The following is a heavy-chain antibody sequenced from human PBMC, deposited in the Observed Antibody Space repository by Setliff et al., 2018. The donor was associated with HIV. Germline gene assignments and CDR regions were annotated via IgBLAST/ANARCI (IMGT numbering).Heavy chain of an antibody. J-gene: IGHJ6*03. Sequence: PSETLSLTCTVSGGAINSRSYYWGWSRQPPAKGLEWIGSIYYSRSTYYNPSLNSRVTFSLDTSKNQFSLRLSSVTAADTAVYYCSKILNLYKYMDAWGKGTSVTVPS. CDR1: GGAINSRSYY. CDR2: IYYSRST. V-gene: IGHV4-39*07. CDR3: SKILNLYKYMDA. D-gene: IGHD3-9*01.